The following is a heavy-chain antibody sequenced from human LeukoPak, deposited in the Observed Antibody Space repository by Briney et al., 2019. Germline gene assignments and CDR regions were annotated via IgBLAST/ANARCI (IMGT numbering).Heavy chain of an antibody. V-gene: IGHV3-30-3*01. Sequence: PGGSLRLSCAASGFTFSTYFMHWVRQAPGKGLEWVAVIASDGSHTFYVESVKGRFTISRDNSKNTLYLQMNSLRAEDTAVYFCARGRQDTIVHSGAFDIWGQGTIVTVSS. J-gene: IGHJ3*02. CDR1: GFTFSTYF. D-gene: IGHD3-10*01. CDR3: ARGRQDTIVHSGAFDI. CDR2: IASDGSHT.